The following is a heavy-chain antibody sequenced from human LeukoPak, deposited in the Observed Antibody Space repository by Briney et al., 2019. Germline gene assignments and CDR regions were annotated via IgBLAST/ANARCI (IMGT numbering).Heavy chain of an antibody. V-gene: IGHV1-18*01. CDR2: ISAHNGNT. CDR1: GYTFTSYG. Sequence: ASVKVSCKASGYTFTSYGISWVRQAPGQGLEWMGWISAHNGNTNYAQKLQGRVTMTTDTSTSTAYMELRSLRSDDTAVYYCAKSPYCSGGSCYSGSWFDPWGQGTLVTVSS. J-gene: IGHJ5*02. D-gene: IGHD2-15*01. CDR3: AKSPYCSGGSCYSGSWFDP.